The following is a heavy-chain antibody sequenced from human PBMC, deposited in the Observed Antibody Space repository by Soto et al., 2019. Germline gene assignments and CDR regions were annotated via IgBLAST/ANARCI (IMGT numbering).Heavy chain of an antibody. V-gene: IGHV3-66*01. D-gene: IGHD3-16*01. CDR1: GFTVSTKY. CDR3: ARDPWAADY. Sequence: EVQLVESGGGLVQPGGSLRLSCAASGFTVSTKYMSWVRQAPGKGLEWVSVIYSGGSTFYADSVRGRFTISRDNSKNTVNLQMNSLGAEDMAVYYCARDPWAADYWGQGTLVTVSS. CDR2: IYSGGST. J-gene: IGHJ4*02.